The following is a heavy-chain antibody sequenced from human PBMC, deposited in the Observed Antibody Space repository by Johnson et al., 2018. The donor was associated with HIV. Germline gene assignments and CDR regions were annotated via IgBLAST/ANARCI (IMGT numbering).Heavy chain of an antibody. Sequence: MQLVESGGGVVQPGRSLRLSCAASGFTFSSYGMHCVRQAPGKGLEWVAVISYNGSNKYYADSVKGRFTISRDNAKNTLYVQMNSLRAEDTAVYYCAKSTQANILRESGPYGAFDIWGQGTMVTVSS. V-gene: IGHV3-30*18. CDR3: AKSTQANILRESGPYGAFDI. D-gene: IGHD3-10*01. J-gene: IGHJ3*02. CDR1: GFTFSSYG. CDR2: ISYNGSNK.